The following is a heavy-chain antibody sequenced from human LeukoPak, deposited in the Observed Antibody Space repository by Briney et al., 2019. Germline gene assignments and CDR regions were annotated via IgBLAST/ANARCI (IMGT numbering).Heavy chain of an antibody. Sequence: ASMKVSCKASGYTFTSYYMHWVRQAPGQGLEWMGIINPSGGSTSYAQKFQGRVTMTRDTSTSTVYMELSSLRSEDTAVYYCARGYSGSYYAVPPGYWGQGTLVTVSS. CDR2: INPSGGST. D-gene: IGHD1-26*01. CDR3: ARGYSGSYYAVPPGY. V-gene: IGHV1-46*01. J-gene: IGHJ4*02. CDR1: GYTFTSYY.